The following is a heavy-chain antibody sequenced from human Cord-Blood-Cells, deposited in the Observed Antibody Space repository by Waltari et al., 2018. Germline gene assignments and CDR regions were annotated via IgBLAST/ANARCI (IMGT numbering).Heavy chain of an antibody. CDR1: GGSFSGYY. CDR2: INHSGST. V-gene: IGHV4-34*01. J-gene: IGHJ3*02. CDR3: ARGPSATRAFDI. Sequence: QVQLQQWDAGLLKPSETLSLTCAVYGGSFSGYYWSWIRQPPGKGLEWIGEINHSGSTNDNPSLKSRVTISVDTSKNQFSLKLSSVTAADTAVYYCARGPSATRAFDIWGQGTMVTVSS. D-gene: IGHD2-15*01.